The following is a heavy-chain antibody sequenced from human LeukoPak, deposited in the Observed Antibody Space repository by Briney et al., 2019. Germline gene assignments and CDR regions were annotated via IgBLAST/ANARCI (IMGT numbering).Heavy chain of an antibody. Sequence: ASVKVSCKASGYTFTSYYMHWVRQAPGQGLEWMGIINPSGGSTSYAQKFQGRVTMTRDMSTSIVYMELSSLRSEDTAVYYCAREGHEYWVVVVPAAIGFYYWGQGTLVTVSS. CDR1: GYTFTSYY. V-gene: IGHV1-46*01. CDR3: AREGHEYWVVVVPAAIGFYY. D-gene: IGHD2-2*01. CDR2: INPSGGST. J-gene: IGHJ4*02.